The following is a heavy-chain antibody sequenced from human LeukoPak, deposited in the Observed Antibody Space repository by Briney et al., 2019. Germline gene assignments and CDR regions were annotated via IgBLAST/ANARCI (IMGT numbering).Heavy chain of an antibody. J-gene: IGHJ6*02. D-gene: IGHD3-10*01. CDR2: IYPGDSDT. CDR1: GYRFTTHW. V-gene: IGHV5-51*01. Sequence: GESLKISCKGSGYRFTTHWIGWVRQVPGKGLEWMGIIYPGDSDTINNPSFQGQVTISADKSINTAYLQWSSRKASDTAMYYCARHGYGSGGYYGMDVWGQGTTVTVSS. CDR3: ARHGYGSGGYYGMDV.